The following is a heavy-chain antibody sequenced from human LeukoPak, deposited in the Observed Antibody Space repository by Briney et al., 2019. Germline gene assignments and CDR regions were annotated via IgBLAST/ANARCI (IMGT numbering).Heavy chain of an antibody. D-gene: IGHD6-13*01. J-gene: IGHJ6*02. CDR1: GGTFSSYA. CDR3: ARDLIAAAGTWAYYYGMDV. Sequence: GASVKVSCKASGGTFSSYAISWVRQAPGQGLEWMGWISAYNGNTNYAQKLQGRVTMTTDTSTSTAYMELRSLRSDDTAVYYCARDLIAAAGTWAYYYGMDVWGQGTTVTVSS. CDR2: ISAYNGNT. V-gene: IGHV1-18*01.